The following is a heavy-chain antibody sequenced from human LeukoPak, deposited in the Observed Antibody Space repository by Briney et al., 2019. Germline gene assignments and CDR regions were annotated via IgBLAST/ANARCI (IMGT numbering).Heavy chain of an antibody. Sequence: GGSLRLSCAASGFTFSSYSMNWVRQAPGKGLEWVSSISSSSCYIYYADSVKGRFTISRDNAKNSLYLQMNSLRAEDTAVYYCARVATMVRGVMGAYYFDYWGQGTLVTVSS. J-gene: IGHJ4*02. CDR1: GFTFSSYS. V-gene: IGHV3-21*01. CDR2: ISSSSCYI. CDR3: ARVATMVRGVMGAYYFDY. D-gene: IGHD3-10*01.